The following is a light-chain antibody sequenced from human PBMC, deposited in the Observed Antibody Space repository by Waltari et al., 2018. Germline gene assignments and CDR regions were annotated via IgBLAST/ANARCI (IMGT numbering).Light chain of an antibody. V-gene: IGLV1-44*01. CDR3: AAWDDSLNGLYV. CDR2: SNN. CDR1: SSNIGSNT. J-gene: IGLJ1*01. Sequence: QSVLTQPPSASGTPGQRVTISCSGSSSNIGSNTVTWYQQLPGTAPKLLIYSNNQRPSGVPDRFSGSKSGTSGSLASSGLQSDDEADYYCAAWDDSLNGLYVFGTGTKVTVL.